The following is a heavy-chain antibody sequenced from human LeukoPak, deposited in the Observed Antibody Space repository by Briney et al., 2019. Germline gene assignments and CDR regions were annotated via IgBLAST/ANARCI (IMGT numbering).Heavy chain of an antibody. CDR2: ITSNGSHI. J-gene: IGHJ6*03. CDR3: ARDPYSGAYGSDYYYYMDV. CDR1: GFSFSNYN. V-gene: IGHV3-21*01. D-gene: IGHD1-26*01. Sequence: GGSLRLSCAASGFSFSNYNVNWARLAPGKGLEWVSSITSNGSHIFYADSVKGRFTISRDNADNSLYLQMNSLRAEDTAVYFCARDPYSGAYGSDYYYYMDVWGKGTTVTVSS.